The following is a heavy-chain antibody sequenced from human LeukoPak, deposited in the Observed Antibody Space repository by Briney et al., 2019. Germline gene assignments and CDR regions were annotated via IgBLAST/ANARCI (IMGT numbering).Heavy chain of an antibody. J-gene: IGHJ4*02. Sequence: GGSLRHSCAVSGFSVNDNYMSWVRQAPGKGLQWVSVMFPDGRTYDADSVKGRFTISRDLARNTLLLQMHSLRADDTAVHYCARTNPVYGDYDYWGQGTLVTVSS. V-gene: IGHV3-53*01. CDR1: GFSVNDNY. D-gene: IGHD4-17*01. CDR2: MFPDGRT. CDR3: ARTNPVYGDYDY.